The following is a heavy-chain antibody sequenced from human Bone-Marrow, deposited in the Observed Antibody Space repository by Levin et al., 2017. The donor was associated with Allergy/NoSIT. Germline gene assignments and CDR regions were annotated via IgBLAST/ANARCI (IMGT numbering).Heavy chain of an antibody. CDR2: IKSEADGGST. V-gene: IGHV3-15*01. CDR3: TSDITTDGEFDF. D-gene: IGHD1-1*01. Sequence: KAGGSLRLSCAASGFTFIDAWMSWVRQAPGKGLEWVGRIKSEADGGSTDYGAPVKGRFTISRHDSENTLFLQMNRLQTEDTAVYYCTSDITTDGEFDFWGQGTLVTVSS. J-gene: IGHJ4*02. CDR1: GFTFIDAW.